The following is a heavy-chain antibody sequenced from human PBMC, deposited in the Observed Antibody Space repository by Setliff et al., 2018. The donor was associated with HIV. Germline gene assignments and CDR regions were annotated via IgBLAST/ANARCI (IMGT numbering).Heavy chain of an antibody. D-gene: IGHD7-27*01. CDR2: IYYSGNT. CDR3: ARQGRPGDFDS. Sequence: SETLSLTCTVSGGSLSSSNYYCGWIRQPPGKGLEWIGSIYYSGNTYYNPSLKSRVTISGNTSKKQFSLKLRAVTAADSAVYYCARQGRPGDFDSWGQGTLVTVSS. CDR1: GGSLSSSNYY. V-gene: IGHV4-39*01. J-gene: IGHJ4*02.